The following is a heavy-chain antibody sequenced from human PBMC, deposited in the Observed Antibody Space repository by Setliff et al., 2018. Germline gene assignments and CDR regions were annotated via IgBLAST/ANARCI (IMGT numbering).Heavy chain of an antibody. Sequence: PSETLSLTCTVSGGSLSADYYWSWIRQPAGKGLEWIGHVHPDGSTNYNPSLKSRVTISVDTSKNQFSLRLSSVTAADTAVYYCARAAKYDSSGYYGFWFDPWGQGNLVTSPQ. V-gene: IGHV4-61*10. J-gene: IGHJ5*02. CDR2: VHPDGST. D-gene: IGHD3-22*01. CDR3: ARAAKYDSSGYYGFWFDP. CDR1: GGSLSADYY.